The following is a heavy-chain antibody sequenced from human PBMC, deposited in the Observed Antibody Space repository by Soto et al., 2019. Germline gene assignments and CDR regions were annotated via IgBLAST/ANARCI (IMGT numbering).Heavy chain of an antibody. CDR1: GFTFSSYS. V-gene: IGHV3-48*01. CDR2: ISSSSSTI. Sequence: EVQLVESGGGLVQPGGSLRLSCAASGFTFSSYSMNWVRQAPGKGLEWVSYISSSSSTIYYADSVKGRFTISRDNAKNSLYLQMNSLRAEDTAVYYCARESPPVEYDYGDYDADYWGQGTLVTVSS. D-gene: IGHD4-17*01. J-gene: IGHJ4*02. CDR3: ARESPPVEYDYGDYDADY.